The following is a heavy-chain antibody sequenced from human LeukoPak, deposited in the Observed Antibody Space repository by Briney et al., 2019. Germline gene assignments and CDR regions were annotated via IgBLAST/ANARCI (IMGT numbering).Heavy chain of an antibody. Sequence: AETLSLTCTVSGGSISSYYWSWIRQSPGKGLEWIGYIYYSGSTNYNPSLKSGVTISADTSKNQFSLKLSSVSAADTAVYYYARGLGPYYFYYWGQGTLVTVSS. CDR2: IYYSGST. CDR1: GGSISSYY. J-gene: IGHJ4*02. CDR3: ARGLGPYYFYY. D-gene: IGHD3-16*01. V-gene: IGHV4-59*01.